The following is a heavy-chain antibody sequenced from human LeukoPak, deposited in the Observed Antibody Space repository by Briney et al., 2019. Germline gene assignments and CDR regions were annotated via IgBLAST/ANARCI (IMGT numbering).Heavy chain of an antibody. Sequence: GGSLRLSCAASGFTFRTYAMSCVRQAPGKGLEWVSTISGGGGSTYYADSVKGRFTISRDSSRNTLYLQMNSLRAEDTAVYSCAKEKALRDYDILTGYFDYWGQRTLVTFSS. CDR2: ISGGGGST. V-gene: IGHV3-23*01. CDR1: GFTFRTYA. D-gene: IGHD3-9*01. J-gene: IGHJ4*02. CDR3: AKEKALRDYDILTGYFDY.